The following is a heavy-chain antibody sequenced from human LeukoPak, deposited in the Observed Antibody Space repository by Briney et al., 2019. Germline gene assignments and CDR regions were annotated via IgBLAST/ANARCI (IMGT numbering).Heavy chain of an antibody. J-gene: IGHJ4*02. D-gene: IGHD2-21*02. CDR2: ISYDGSNK. CDR3: ARLAYCGGDCSDESFDY. V-gene: IGHV3-30*03. Sequence: GGSLRLSCAASGFTFSSYGMHWVRQAPGKGLEWVAVISYDGSNKYYADSVKGRFTISRDNSKNTLYLQMNSLRAEDTAVYYCARLAYCGGDCSDESFDYWGQGTLVTVSS. CDR1: GFTFSSYG.